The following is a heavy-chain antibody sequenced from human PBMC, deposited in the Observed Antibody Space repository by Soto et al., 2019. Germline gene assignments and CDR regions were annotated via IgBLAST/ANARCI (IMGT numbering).Heavy chain of an antibody. V-gene: IGHV3-33*01. D-gene: IGHD4-17*01. J-gene: IGHJ4*02. CDR1: GFTFSSYG. Sequence: GGSLRLSCATSGFTFSSYGMHWVRQAPGKGLEWVAVIWYDGSNKYYADSVKGRFTISRDNSKNTLYLPMNSLRAEDTAVYYCARAYGYGDLYFDYWGQGTLVTVSS. CDR3: ARAYGYGDLYFDY. CDR2: IWYDGSNK.